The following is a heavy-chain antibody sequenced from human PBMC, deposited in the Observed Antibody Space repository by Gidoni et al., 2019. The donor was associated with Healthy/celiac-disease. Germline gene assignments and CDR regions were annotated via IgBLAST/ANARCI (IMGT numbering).Heavy chain of an antibody. Sequence: QMQLVQSGPEVKKPGTSVKVSCKASGFTFTSSAVQWVRQARGQRLEWIGWIVVGSGNTNYAQKFQERVTITRDMSTSTAYMELSSLRSEDTAVYYCAAAPNYDFWSGSGKFDYWGQGTLVTVSS. CDR1: GFTFTSSA. V-gene: IGHV1-58*01. J-gene: IGHJ4*02. CDR3: AAAPNYDFWSGSGKFDY. CDR2: IVVGSGNT. D-gene: IGHD3-3*01.